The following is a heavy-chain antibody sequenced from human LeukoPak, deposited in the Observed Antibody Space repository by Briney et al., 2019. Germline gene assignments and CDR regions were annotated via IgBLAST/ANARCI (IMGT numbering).Heavy chain of an antibody. J-gene: IGHJ4*02. CDR3: ARVEAAGTIDY. CDR2: INHSGST. CDR1: GGSFSGYY. V-gene: IGHV4-34*01. D-gene: IGHD6-13*01. Sequence: PSETLSLTCAVYGGSFSGYYWSWIRQPPGKGLEWIGEINHSGSTNYNPSLKSRVTISVDTSKNQFSLKLSSVTAADTAVYYCARVEAAGTIDYWGQGTLVTVSS.